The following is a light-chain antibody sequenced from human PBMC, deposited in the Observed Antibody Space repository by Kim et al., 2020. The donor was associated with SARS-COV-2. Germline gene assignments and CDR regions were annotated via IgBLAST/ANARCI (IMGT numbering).Light chain of an antibody. V-gene: IGKV3-15*01. CDR2: TAS. Sequence: VPPGERATLSCRASQNVGDKVAWYQHKPGQSPRLLIFTASMRAYGVPARFSGSGFGTAFTLTISSLQSEDVAVFSCQQYNQWPLSFGGGTKVDIK. J-gene: IGKJ4*01. CDR1: QNVGDK. CDR3: QQYNQWPLS.